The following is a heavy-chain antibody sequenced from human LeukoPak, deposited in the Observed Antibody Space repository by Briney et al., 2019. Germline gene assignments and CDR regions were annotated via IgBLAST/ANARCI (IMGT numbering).Heavy chain of an antibody. V-gene: IGHV3-64*01. J-gene: IGHJ4*02. CDR2: ISSNGGST. Sequence: QTGGSLRLSCAASGFTFSSYAMHWVRQAPGKGLEYVSAISSNGGSTYYANSVKGRFTISRDNSKNTLYLQMGSLRAEDMAVYYCAKHIRPSGSYSPFDYWGQGTLVTVSS. CDR1: GFTFSSYA. D-gene: IGHD1-26*01. CDR3: AKHIRPSGSYSPFDY.